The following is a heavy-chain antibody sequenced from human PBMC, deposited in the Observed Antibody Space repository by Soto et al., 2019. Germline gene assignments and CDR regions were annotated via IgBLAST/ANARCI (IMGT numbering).Heavy chain of an antibody. D-gene: IGHD3-22*01. CDR1: GGTFSSYA. Sequence: SVKVSCKASGGTFSSYAISWVRQAPGQGLEWMGGIIPILGTANYAQKFQGRVTITADESTSTAYMELSSLRSEDTAVYYCAREAPGNYYDSSGSYSPWGQGTLVTVSS. CDR3: AREAPGNYYDSSGSYSP. V-gene: IGHV1-69*13. J-gene: IGHJ5*02. CDR2: IIPILGTA.